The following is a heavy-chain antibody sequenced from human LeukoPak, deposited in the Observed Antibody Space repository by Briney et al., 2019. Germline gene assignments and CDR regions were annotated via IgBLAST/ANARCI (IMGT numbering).Heavy chain of an antibody. D-gene: IGHD2-15*01. V-gene: IGHV1-69*05. Sequence: SVKVSCKASGGTFSSYAISWVRQAPGQGLEWMGRIIPIFGTANYAQKFQGRVTITTDESTSTAYMELSSLRSEDTAVYYCAREMFSRRKPGYCSGGSCSNWFDPWDQGTLVTVSS. CDR1: GGTFSSYA. J-gene: IGHJ5*02. CDR3: AREMFSRRKPGYCSGGSCSNWFDP. CDR2: IIPIFGTA.